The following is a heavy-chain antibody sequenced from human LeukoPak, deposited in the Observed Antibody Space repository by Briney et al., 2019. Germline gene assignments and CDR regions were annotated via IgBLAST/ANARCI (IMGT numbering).Heavy chain of an antibody. Sequence: SGTLSLTCTVSGGSISSYYWSWIRQPAGKGLEWIGRIYTSGSSNYNPSLKSRVTMSVDTSKNRFSLKLSSVTAADTAMYYCARGTLYSGWSYYFDYWGQGSQVTVSS. CDR2: IYTSGSS. CDR3: ARGTLYSGWSYYFDY. D-gene: IGHD6-19*01. V-gene: IGHV4-4*07. CDR1: GGSISSYY. J-gene: IGHJ4*02.